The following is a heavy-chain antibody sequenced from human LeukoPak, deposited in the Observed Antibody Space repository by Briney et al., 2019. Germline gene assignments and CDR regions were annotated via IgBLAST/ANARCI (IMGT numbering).Heavy chain of an antibody. CDR2: IYHSGST. J-gene: IGHJ5*02. Sequence: SETLSLTCTVSGYSISSRYYWGWIRQPPGKGLEWIGSIYHSGSTYYNPSLKSRVSISVDTSNNQFSLRLSSVTAADTAVYYCARVPVDANFRFDPWGQGTLVTVSS. V-gene: IGHV4-38-2*02. CDR1: GYSISSRYY. D-gene: IGHD1-7*01. CDR3: ARVPVDANFRFDP.